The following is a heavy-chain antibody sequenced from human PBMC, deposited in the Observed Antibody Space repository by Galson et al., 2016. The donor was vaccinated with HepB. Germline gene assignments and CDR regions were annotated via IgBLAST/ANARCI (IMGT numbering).Heavy chain of an antibody. V-gene: IGHV3-23*01. J-gene: IGHJ5*02. Sequence: SLRLSCAASGFTLNSFAMTWVRQAPGKGLEWLSSISASGVTYYAESVRGRFTISSDNSKNTLYLQLNSLRGDDTAVYYCAKDHQLLPDCFDPWGQGTLVTVSS. CDR1: GFTLNSFA. CDR3: AKDHQLLPDCFDP. CDR2: ISASGVT. D-gene: IGHD2-2*01.